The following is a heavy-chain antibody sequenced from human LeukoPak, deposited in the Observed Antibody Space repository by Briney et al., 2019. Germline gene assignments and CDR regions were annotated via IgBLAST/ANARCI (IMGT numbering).Heavy chain of an antibody. Sequence: NPSETLSLTCGVSGGSVSTIGFSWSWIRPPPGKGLEWIGYIYQSGSTSYNPSLQSRVTISIDKSKNQFSLKLSSVTAAGTAVYYCARDSYYDNSGEGAFDIWGQGTLVTVSS. CDR1: GGSVSTIGFS. V-gene: IGHV4-30-2*01. CDR2: IYQSGST. J-gene: IGHJ3*02. CDR3: ARDSYYDNSGEGAFDI. D-gene: IGHD3-22*01.